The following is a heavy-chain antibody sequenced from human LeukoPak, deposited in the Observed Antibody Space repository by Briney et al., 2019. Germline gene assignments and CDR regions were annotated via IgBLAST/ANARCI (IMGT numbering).Heavy chain of an antibody. CDR3: AQLELGRAPNAFDI. CDR2: VDPEDGET. D-gene: IGHD1-26*01. J-gene: IGHJ3*02. Sequence: ASVKISCKVSGYTFTDYYMLWVQQAPGKGLEWMGLVDPEDGETIYAEKFQGRVTITADTSTDTAYMELSSLRSEDTAVYYCAQLELGRAPNAFDIWGQGTMVTVSS. CDR1: GYTFTDYY. V-gene: IGHV1-69-2*01.